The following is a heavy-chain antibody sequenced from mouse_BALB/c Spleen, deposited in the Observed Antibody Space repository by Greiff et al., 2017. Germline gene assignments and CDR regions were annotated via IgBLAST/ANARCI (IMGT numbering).Heavy chain of an antibody. CDR1: GYSFTSYW. J-gene: IGHJ3*01. Sequence: VQLQQPGAELVRPGASVKLSCKASGYSFTSYWMNWVKQRPGQGLEWIGMIHPSDSDTRLNQKFKDKATLTVDKSSSTAYMQLSSPTSEDSAVYYWARSGSYWGQGTLVTVSA. V-gene: IGHV1-74*01. CDR3: ARSGSY. CDR2: IHPSDSDT.